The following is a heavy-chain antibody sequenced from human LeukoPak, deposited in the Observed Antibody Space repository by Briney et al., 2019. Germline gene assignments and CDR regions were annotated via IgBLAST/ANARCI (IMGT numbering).Heavy chain of an antibody. D-gene: IGHD2-15*01. J-gene: IGHJ2*01. CDR3: ARYYCSGGSCYSTDWYFDL. V-gene: IGHV1-46*01. CDR1: GYTFTSYY. Sequence: ASVKVSCKASGYTFTSYYMHWVRQAPGQGLEWMGIINPSGGSTSYAQKFQGRVTMTRDMSTSTVYMELSSLRSEDTAVYYCARYYCSGGSCYSTDWYFDLWGRGTLVTVSS. CDR2: INPSGGST.